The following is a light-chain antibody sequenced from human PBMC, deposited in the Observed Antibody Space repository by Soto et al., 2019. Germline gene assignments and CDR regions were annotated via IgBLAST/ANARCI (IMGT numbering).Light chain of an antibody. J-gene: IGLJ2*01. V-gene: IGLV1-40*01. CDR1: SSNIGAGYD. Sequence: QSVLTQPPSVSGATGQRVTISCTGSSSNIGAGYDVHWYQQLPGTAPKLLIYGNSNRPSGVPDRFSVSKSGTSASLAITGLQAEDEADYYFQSYDSSMRGVVFGGGTKLTVL. CDR3: QSYDSSMRGVV. CDR2: GNS.